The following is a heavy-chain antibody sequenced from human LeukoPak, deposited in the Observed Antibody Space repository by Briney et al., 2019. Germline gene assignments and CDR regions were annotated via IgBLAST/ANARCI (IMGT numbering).Heavy chain of an antibody. CDR3: ARDSPTFSRTSRFDN. V-gene: IGHV6-1*01. Sequence: SQTLSLTCAISGDSVSSNIATWNWIRQSPSRGLEWLGRTYYRSKWYNDYAVSVKSRITINPDTSKNQFSLQLSSVTPEDTAVYYCARDSPTFSRTSRFDNWGQGTLVTVSS. CDR2: TYYRSKWYN. CDR1: GDSVSSNIAT. J-gene: IGHJ4*02. D-gene: IGHD3-16*01.